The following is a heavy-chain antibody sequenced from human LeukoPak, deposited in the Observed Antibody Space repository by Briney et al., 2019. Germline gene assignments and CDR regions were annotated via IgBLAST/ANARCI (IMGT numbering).Heavy chain of an antibody. Sequence: SETLSLTCAVSGYSISSGYYWGWIRQPPGKGLEWIGSIYHSGSTYYNPSLKSRVTISVDTSKNQFSLKLSSVTAADTAVYYCARRNIVVDDAFDIWGQGTKVTVSS. V-gene: IGHV4-38-2*01. D-gene: IGHD2-15*01. CDR3: ARRNIVVDDAFDI. J-gene: IGHJ3*02. CDR1: GYSISSGYY. CDR2: IYHSGST.